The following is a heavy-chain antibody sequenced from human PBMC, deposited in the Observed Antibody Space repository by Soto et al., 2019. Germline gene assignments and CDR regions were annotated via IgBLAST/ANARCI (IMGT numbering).Heavy chain of an antibody. CDR2: ISAYNGNT. CDR3: ARLSTGCSSGWRTYYYYYYGMDV. D-gene: IGHD6-19*01. V-gene: IGHV1-18*01. CDR1: GYTFTSYG. Sequence: ASVKVSCKASGYTFTSYGISWVRQAPGQGLEWMGWISAYNGNTNYAQKLQGRVTMTTDTSTSTAYMELRSLRSDDTAVYYCARLSTGCSSGWRTYYYYYYGMDVWGQGTTVTVSS. J-gene: IGHJ6*02.